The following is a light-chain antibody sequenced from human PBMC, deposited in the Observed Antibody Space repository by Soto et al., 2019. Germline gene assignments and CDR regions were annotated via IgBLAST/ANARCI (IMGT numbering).Light chain of an antibody. CDR3: QQYYSYWT. CDR2: DAS. V-gene: IGKV1-5*01. Sequence: GDRVTLTCRASQTISNWLAWYQQKPGKAPKLLIYDASSLEGGVPSRFSGSGSGTEFTLTLSSLQPDDFATYYCQQYYSYWTFGQGTKVESK. J-gene: IGKJ1*01. CDR1: QTISNW.